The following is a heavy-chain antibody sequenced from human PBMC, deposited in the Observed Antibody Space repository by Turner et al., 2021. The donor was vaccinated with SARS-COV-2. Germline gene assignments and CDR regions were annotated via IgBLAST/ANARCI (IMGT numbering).Heavy chain of an antibody. J-gene: IGHJ4*02. D-gene: IGHD1-26*01. CDR2: ISHSSSTL. Sequence: EVQLVESGGGLVQPGGSLRLSCAASGFPFSAYSMNWVRQAPGKGLEWVSYISHSSSTLYYADSVKGRFTISRDNAKNSLYLQMNSLRAEDTAVYYCARIVRASKTDHWGQGTLDTVSS. CDR3: ARIVRASKTDH. CDR1: GFPFSAYS. V-gene: IGHV3-48*01.